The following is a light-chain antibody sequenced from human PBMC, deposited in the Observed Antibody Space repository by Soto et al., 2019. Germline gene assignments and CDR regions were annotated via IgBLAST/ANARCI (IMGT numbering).Light chain of an antibody. CDR2: GAS. V-gene: IGKV3-20*01. Sequence: EIVLTQSKETLSLSPGERSTLSCMASQSVSSSYLAWYQQKPGQAPRLLIYGASSRATGIPDRFSGSGSGADFTLTISRLEPEDFAVYYCHQYGSAIQTFCHVTKVDIK. CDR1: QSVSSSY. CDR3: HQYGSAIQT. J-gene: IGKJ1*01.